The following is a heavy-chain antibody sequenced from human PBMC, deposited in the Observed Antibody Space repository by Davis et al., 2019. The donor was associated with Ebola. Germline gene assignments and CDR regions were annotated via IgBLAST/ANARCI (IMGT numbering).Heavy chain of an antibody. V-gene: IGHV3-53*01. CDR3: ARVDLWSRGWGMDV. D-gene: IGHD2-21*01. J-gene: IGHJ6*04. Sequence: GESLKISCAASGFTVSSNYMTWVRQAPGKGLEWVSVIYNGGRTFYADSVKGRFTSSRDNAKNSLSLQMNGLRDEDTAVYYCARVDLWSRGWGMDVWGKGTTVTVSS. CDR2: IYNGGRT. CDR1: GFTVSSNY.